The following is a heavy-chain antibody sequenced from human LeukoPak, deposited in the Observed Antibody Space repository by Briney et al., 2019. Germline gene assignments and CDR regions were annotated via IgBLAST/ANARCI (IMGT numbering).Heavy chain of an antibody. D-gene: IGHD3-16*02. V-gene: IGHV3-49*03. CDR3: TSSIMITFGGVIDLDY. J-gene: IGHJ4*02. Sequence: PGRSLRLSCTASGFTFGDYAMSWFRQAPGKGLEWVGFIRSKAYGGTTEYAASVKGRFTISRDDSKSIAYLQMNSLKTEDTAVYYCTSSIMITFGGVIDLDYWGQGTLVTVSS. CDR1: GFTFGDYA. CDR2: IRSKAYGGTT.